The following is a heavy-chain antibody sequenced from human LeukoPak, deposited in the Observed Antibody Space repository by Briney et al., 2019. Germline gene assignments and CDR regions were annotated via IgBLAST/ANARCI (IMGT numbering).Heavy chain of an antibody. CDR3: ARDTFGSGRYFRY. CDR1: GGSLSSHD. Sequence: SETLSLTCTVSGGSLSSHDWSWIRQPPGKGLEWIGHIYYSGDTNYNPSLKGRVTISIDTSKIHFSLKLSSVTAADTAVYYCARDTFGSGRYFRYWGQGTLVTVSS. CDR2: IYYSGDT. D-gene: IGHD3-10*01. J-gene: IGHJ4*02. V-gene: IGHV4-59*11.